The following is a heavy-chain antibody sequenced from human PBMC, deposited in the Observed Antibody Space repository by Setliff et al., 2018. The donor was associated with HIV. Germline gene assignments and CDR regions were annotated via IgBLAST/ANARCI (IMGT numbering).Heavy chain of an antibody. CDR3: ARGPPFAY. Sequence: SETLSLTCTVSGGSFIGSSFQSTWIRQTPGKGLEWIADIAYSGTTMYTNYNPSLESRVIVSEDTSRDQFFPKLTSVTADDTAIYYCARGPPFAYWGQGLLVTVSS. CDR2: IAYSGTTMYT. V-gene: IGHV4-39*07. CDR1: GGSFIGSSFQ. J-gene: IGHJ4*02.